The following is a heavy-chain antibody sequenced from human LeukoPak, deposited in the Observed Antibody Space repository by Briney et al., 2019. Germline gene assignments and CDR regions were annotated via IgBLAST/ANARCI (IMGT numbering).Heavy chain of an antibody. Sequence: GSLRLSCAASGITFSRYSMNWVRQAPGKGLEWIVSIHYTGSTYYNPSLKTHVTTSVDTSRNQFSLRLNSVTAADTAVYYCARSGGWFFALGVDYWGQGILVTVSS. CDR2: IHYTGST. CDR1: GITFSRYSMN. J-gene: IGHJ4*02. CDR3: ARSGGWFFALGVDY. V-gene: IGHV4-59*05. D-gene: IGHD6-19*01.